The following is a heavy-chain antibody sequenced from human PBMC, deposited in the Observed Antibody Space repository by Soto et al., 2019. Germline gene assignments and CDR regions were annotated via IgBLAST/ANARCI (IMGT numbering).Heavy chain of an antibody. CDR2: ISGSGGST. CDR1: GFTFSSYA. D-gene: IGHD5-18*01. CDR3: AKDRSSYVHFDY. J-gene: IGHJ4*02. Sequence: EVQLLESGGGLVRPGGSLRLSCAASGFTFSSYAMSWVRQAPGKGLEWVSAISGSGGSTYYADSVKGRFTISRDNSKNTLYLQMNSLRAEDTAVYYCAKDRSSYVHFDYWGQGTLVTVSS. V-gene: IGHV3-23*01.